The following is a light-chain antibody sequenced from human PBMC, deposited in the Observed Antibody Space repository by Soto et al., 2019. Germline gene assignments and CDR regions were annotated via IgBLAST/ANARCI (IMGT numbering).Light chain of an antibody. V-gene: IGKV1-27*01. J-gene: IGKJ4*01. CDR3: QKCGIAPFT. Sequence: IHMAQAPASLSASVLYRVSITFLASQGISNYLAWYQQKPGKVPKLLIYAASTLQSGVPSRFSGSGSGTDFTLTISSLQPEDVATYYCQKCGIAPFTFGGGTKVDIK. CDR1: QGISNY. CDR2: AAS.